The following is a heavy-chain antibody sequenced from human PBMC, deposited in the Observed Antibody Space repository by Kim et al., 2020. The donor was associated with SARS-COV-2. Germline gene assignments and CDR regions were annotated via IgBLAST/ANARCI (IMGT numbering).Heavy chain of an antibody. D-gene: IGHD3-10*01. CDR2: ISGSGGST. Sequence: GGSLRLSCAASGFTFSSYAMSWVRQAPGKGLEWVSAISGSGGSTYYADSVKGRFTISRDNSKNTLYLQMNSLRAEDTAVYYCAKVEEGPLRGAYPNWFDPWGQGTLVTVSS. CDR3: AKVEEGPLRGAYPNWFDP. J-gene: IGHJ5*02. CDR1: GFTFSSYA. V-gene: IGHV3-23*01.